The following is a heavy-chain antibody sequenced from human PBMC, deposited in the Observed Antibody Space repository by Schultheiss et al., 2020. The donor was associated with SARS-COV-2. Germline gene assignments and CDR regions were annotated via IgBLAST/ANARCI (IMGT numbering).Heavy chain of an antibody. J-gene: IGHJ4*02. CDR3: AKDLGKSGAGVYYFDY. CDR1: GFTFSSYA. D-gene: IGHD3-10*01. Sequence: GESLKISCAASGFTFSSYAMSWVRQAPGKGLEWVSAISGSGGSTYYADSVKGRFTISRDNSKNTLYLQMNSLRAEDTAVYYCAKDLGKSGAGVYYFDYWGQGTLGTVSS. CDR2: ISGSGGST. V-gene: IGHV3-23*01.